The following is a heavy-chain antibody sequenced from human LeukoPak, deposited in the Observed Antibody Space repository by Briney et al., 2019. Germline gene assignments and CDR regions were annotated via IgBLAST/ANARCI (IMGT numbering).Heavy chain of an antibody. CDR1: GFTFSTYW. D-gene: IGHD2-15*01. J-gene: IGHJ4*02. CDR2: IKQDGSEK. Sequence: GRSLRLSCAASGFTFSTYWMNWVRQAPGKGLEWVANIKQDGSEKYYVDSVKGRFTISRDNAKNSLYLQMDSLRAEDTAVYYCAREVGICSGGSCYFRFDFWGQGTLVTVSS. V-gene: IGHV3-7*01. CDR3: AREVGICSGGSCYFRFDF.